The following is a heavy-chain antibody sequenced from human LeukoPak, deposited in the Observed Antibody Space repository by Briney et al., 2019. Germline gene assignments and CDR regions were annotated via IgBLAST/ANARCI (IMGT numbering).Heavy chain of an antibody. CDR3: ARGGPLIDC. CDR2: ISIGGNTI. CDR1: GFTFNNYE. Sequence: GGSLRLSCAASGFTFNNYEMNWVRQAPGKGLEWVSYISIGGNTIYYADSVKGRFTISRDNAKNSLSLQMNSLRAEDTAVYFCARGGPLIDCWGQGTVVTVSS. J-gene: IGHJ4*02. V-gene: IGHV3-48*03.